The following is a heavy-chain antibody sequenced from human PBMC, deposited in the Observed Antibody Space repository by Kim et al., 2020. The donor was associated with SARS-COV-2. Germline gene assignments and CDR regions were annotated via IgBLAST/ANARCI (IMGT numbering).Heavy chain of an antibody. CDR3: ARGTYVNPFDY. J-gene: IGHJ4*02. CDR2: T. V-gene: IGHV5-51*01. Sequence: TKYSPSFQGQVTISADKSISTAYLQWSSLKASDTAMYYCARGTYVNPFDYWGQGTLVTVSS. D-gene: IGHD3-10*02.